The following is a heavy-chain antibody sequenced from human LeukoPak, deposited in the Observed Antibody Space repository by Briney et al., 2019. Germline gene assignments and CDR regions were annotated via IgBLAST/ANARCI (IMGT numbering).Heavy chain of an antibody. J-gene: IGHJ4*02. D-gene: IGHD5-24*01. V-gene: IGHV4-34*01. Sequence: SETLSLTCAVQGGSFRGFFWTWMRQPPGKGPEWIGEINQSRGTNYNPSLKSRATISKDPSKNQFSLKLSSVTAADAAEYYCARVLGEGYPDYWGQGTLVNVSS. CDR3: ARVLGEGYPDY. CDR2: INQSRGT. CDR1: GGSFRGFF.